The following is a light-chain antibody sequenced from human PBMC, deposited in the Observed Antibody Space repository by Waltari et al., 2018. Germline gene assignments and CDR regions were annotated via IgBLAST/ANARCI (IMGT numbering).Light chain of an antibody. J-gene: IGKJ2*01. CDR3: LQHDSLPYT. CDR1: QDIKTY. Sequence: DIQMTQSPSSLSASAGDRVTITCRASQDIKTYLNWYQQKPGKSPKRMIFSASSLESGVPSRCSGSGAGTDFTFTISSLQPEDSATYFCLQHDSLPYTFGQGTKVEIK. CDR2: SAS. V-gene: IGKV1-17*01.